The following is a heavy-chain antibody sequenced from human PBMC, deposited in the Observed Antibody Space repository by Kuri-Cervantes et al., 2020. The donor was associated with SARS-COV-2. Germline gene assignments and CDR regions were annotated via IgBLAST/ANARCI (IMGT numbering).Heavy chain of an antibody. CDR2: IIPILGTA. J-gene: IGHJ6*03. D-gene: IGHD5-18*01. V-gene: IGHV1-69*10. Sequence: SVKVSCKASGGTFSSYAISWVRQAPGQGLEWMGGIIPILGTANYAQKLQGRVTMTTDTSTSTAYMELRSLRSDDTAVYYCARVLAGYGYYMDVWGKGTMVTVSS. CDR3: ARVLAGYGYYMDV. CDR1: GGTFSSYA.